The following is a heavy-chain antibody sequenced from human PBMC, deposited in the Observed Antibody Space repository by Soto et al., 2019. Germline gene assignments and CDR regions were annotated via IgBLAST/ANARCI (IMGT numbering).Heavy chain of an antibody. CDR3: ARSVFP. Sequence: PLETLSLTCTVSGCSISTGGYYWNWIRQHPGKGLEWIGYFYYSGSTYYNPSLKSRVTISVNTSKNQFSLKLSSVTAADTAVYYCARSVFPWGQGTLVTVSS. CDR2: FYYSGST. J-gene: IGHJ5*02. CDR1: GCSISTGGYY. V-gene: IGHV4-31*03.